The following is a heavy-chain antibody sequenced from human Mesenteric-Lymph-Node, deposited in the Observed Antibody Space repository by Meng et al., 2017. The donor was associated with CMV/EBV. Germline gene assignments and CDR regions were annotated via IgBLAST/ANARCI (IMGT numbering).Heavy chain of an antibody. CDR3: AGGSYGMRTFDY. J-gene: IGHJ4*02. V-gene: IGHV3-21*01. CDR1: GFTFSSYS. CDR2: ISSSSSYI. D-gene: IGHD5-18*01. Sequence: GGSLRLSCAASGFTFSSYSMNWVRQAPGKGLEWVSSISSSSSYIYYADSVKGRFTISRDNAKNSLYLQMNSLRAEDTAVYYCAGGSYGMRTFDYWGQGTLVTVSS.